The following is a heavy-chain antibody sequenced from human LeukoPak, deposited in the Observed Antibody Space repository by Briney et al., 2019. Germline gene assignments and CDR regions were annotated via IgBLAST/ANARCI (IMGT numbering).Heavy chain of an antibody. CDR2: ISDGGKTK. D-gene: IGHD5-12*01. CDR1: GFTFRSSE. J-gene: IGHJ4*02. Sequence: PGGSLRLSCAASGFTFRSSEMNWVRQAPGKGLEWVSYISDGGKTKYYADSVKGRFTISRDNAKTSLYLQMNSLRAEDTAVYYCARDQGGYDLFDYWGQGTLVTVSS. CDR3: ARDQGGYDLFDY. V-gene: IGHV3-48*03.